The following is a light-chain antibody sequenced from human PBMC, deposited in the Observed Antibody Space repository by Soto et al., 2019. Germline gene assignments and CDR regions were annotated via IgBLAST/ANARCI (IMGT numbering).Light chain of an antibody. CDR3: SSYAGRNNVV. Sequence: QSALTQPPSASGSPGQSVTISCTGTSSDIGTYKYVSWYQLHPGKPPKLMLYEVSKPPAGVAHRFSGSKPGNTASLTVSGQLSEDEAYYCCSSYAGRNNVVFGGGTKLTVL. CDR1: SSDIGTYKY. J-gene: IGLJ2*01. V-gene: IGLV2-8*01. CDR2: EVS.